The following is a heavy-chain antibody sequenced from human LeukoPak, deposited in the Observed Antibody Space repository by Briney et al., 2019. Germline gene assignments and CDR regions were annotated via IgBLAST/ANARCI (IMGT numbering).Heavy chain of an antibody. V-gene: IGHV3-23*01. D-gene: IGHD3-10*01. CDR1: GFTFSSYG. CDR2: ISGSGGST. J-gene: IGHJ4*01. CDR3: AKDRDTSFDY. Sequence: GASLRLSCAVSGFTFSSYGMSWVRQAPGRGLEWVSAISGSGGSTYYAASVKGQFPTSRDNSKNTLYLQLNSRRAEDTAVYYCAKDRDTSFDYWGHGTLVTVSS.